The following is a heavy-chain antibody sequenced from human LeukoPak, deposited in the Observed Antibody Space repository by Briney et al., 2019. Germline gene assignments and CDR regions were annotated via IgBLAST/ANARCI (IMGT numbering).Heavy chain of an antibody. J-gene: IGHJ3*02. D-gene: IGHD3-16*01. Sequence: GGSLRLSCAASGFTFSSYSMHWVRQAPGKGLEWVAVISYDGSNKYYADSVKGRFTISRDNSKNTLYLQMNSLRAEDTAVYYCARARVGGDDLDAFDIWGQGTMVTVSS. CDR2: ISYDGSNK. CDR3: ARARVGGDDLDAFDI. V-gene: IGHV3-30*03. CDR1: GFTFSSYS.